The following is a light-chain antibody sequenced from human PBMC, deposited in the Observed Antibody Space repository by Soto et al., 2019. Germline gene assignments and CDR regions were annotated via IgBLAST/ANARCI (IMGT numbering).Light chain of an antibody. CDR1: QSFRSRY. Sequence: EMVMTQSPATLSVSPGERATLSCRASQSFRSRYLAWYQQKPGQAPRLLISGASSRATGIPDRFSGSGSGTDFTLTASRLEPEDFALYYCQQYGNSPITFGQGTRLEIK. V-gene: IGKV3-20*01. CDR3: QQYGNSPIT. CDR2: GAS. J-gene: IGKJ5*01.